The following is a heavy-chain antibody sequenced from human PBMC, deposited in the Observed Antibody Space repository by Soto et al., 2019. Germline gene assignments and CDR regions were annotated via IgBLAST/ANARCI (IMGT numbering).Heavy chain of an antibody. V-gene: IGHV3-74*01. D-gene: IGHD6-13*01. CDR3: AKDQGSSWYEIDY. CDR2: IDSDGSST. J-gene: IGHJ4*02. CDR1: GFTFSSYW. Sequence: PGGSLRLSCAASGFTFSSYWMHWARQAPGKGLVWLSHIDSDGSSTTYADSVKGRFTISRDNAKNTLYLQMNSLRAEDTAVYYCAKDQGSSWYEIDYWGQGTLVTVSS.